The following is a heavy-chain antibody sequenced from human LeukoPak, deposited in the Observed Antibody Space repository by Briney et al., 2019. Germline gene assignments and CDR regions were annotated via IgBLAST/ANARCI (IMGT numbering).Heavy chain of an antibody. CDR3: AKDLTGHTTPLFDY. Sequence: GGSLRLSCAASAFTFSSYAMSWVRRAPGKGLEWVSCISASGGTTYYADSVKGRFTISRDNSRNTLCLQMNSLRAEDTAVYYCAKDLTGHTTPLFDYWGQGTLVSVSS. D-gene: IGHD3-9*01. CDR2: ISASGGTT. V-gene: IGHV3-23*01. CDR1: AFTFSSYA. J-gene: IGHJ4*02.